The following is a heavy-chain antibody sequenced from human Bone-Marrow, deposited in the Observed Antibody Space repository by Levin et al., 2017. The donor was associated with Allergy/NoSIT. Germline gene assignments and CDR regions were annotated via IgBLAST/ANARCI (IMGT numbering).Heavy chain of an antibody. J-gene: IGHJ1*01. CDR3: ARGSGSYRYFQH. V-gene: IGHV4-30-4*01. D-gene: IGHD1-26*01. CDR1: GGSISSGDYY. CDR2: IYYSGST. Sequence: SETLSLTCTVSGGSISSGDYYWSWIRQPPGKGLEWIGYIYYSGSTYYNPSLKSRVTISVDTSKNQFSLKLSSVTAADTAVYYCARGSGSYRYFQHWGQGTLVTVSS.